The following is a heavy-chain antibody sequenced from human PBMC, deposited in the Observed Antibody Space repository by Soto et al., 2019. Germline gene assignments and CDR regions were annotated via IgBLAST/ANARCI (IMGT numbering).Heavy chain of an antibody. CDR3: TTPSGSWLDP. Sequence: RGSLRLSCAASGFTFSNAWINWVRQGPGKGLEWVGRVKSKTDGGTTEYAVPVKGRFTISRDDSKNTLYLQMNSLKTEDTAVYYCTTPSGSWLDPWGQGTLVTVSS. CDR2: VKSKTDGGTT. J-gene: IGHJ5*02. V-gene: IGHV3-15*07. CDR1: GFTFSNAW. D-gene: IGHD1-26*01.